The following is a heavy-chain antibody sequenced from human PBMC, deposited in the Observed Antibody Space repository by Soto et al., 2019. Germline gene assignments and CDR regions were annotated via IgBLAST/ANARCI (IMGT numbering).Heavy chain of an antibody. D-gene: IGHD3-3*01. Sequence: QVLLVQSGPEVKKPGASVKVACKACGYIFSSYGISWLRQAPGQGLEWMGWISPYNGNTKYAQKFQGRVTMTIDTSTSTAYMEVRSLRSDDTAVYYCARGRVTIFDRDDMDVWGQGTTVIVSS. CDR1: GYIFSSYG. CDR3: ARGRVTIFDRDDMDV. J-gene: IGHJ6*02. CDR2: ISPYNGNT. V-gene: IGHV1-18*01.